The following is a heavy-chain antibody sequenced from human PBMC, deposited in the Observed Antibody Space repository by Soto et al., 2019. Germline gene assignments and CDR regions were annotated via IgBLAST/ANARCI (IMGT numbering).Heavy chain of an antibody. V-gene: IGHV4-31*03. CDR3: SRSDSRGWPFLVDS. CDR2: IYYSGST. J-gene: IGHJ4*02. Sequence: SETLSLTCTVSGGSISRSDYYWSWIRQHPGKGLEWIGYIYYSGSTYYNPSLKSRVTMSVDTSKNQFSLKLSSLTAADTAVYYCSRSDSRGWPFLVDSWGQGILVTLSS. D-gene: IGHD3-22*01. CDR1: GGSISRSDYY.